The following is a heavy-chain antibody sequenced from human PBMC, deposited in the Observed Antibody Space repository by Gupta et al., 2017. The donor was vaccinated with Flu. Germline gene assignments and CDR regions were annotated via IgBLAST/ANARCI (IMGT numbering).Heavy chain of an antibody. CDR3: TKGIYGSGTNVFDH. CDR2: INWNGGSM. J-gene: IGHJ4*02. Sequence: RQIPGKGLEWVSGINWNGGSMAYADSVKGRFTISRDNAKSAVYLQMDSLRVDDTGLYFCTKGIYGSGTNVFDHWGQGTLVSVSS. D-gene: IGHD3-10*01. V-gene: IGHV3-9*01.